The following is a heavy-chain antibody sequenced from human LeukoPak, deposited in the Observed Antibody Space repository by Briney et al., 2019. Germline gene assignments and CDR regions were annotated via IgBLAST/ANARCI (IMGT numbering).Heavy chain of an antibody. CDR2: IQSDGSYK. CDR3: ATHCSGTTCHRDY. J-gene: IGHJ4*02. CDR1: GFTFSSSA. D-gene: IGHD2-2*01. Sequence: GGSLRLSCEASGFTFSSSAMHWVRQAPGKGLECVAFIQSDGSYKHYSDSVKGRFTISRDNSKNTLYLEMNSLRVVDTGVYYCATHCSGTTCHRDYWGQGTLVTVSS. V-gene: IGHV3-30*02.